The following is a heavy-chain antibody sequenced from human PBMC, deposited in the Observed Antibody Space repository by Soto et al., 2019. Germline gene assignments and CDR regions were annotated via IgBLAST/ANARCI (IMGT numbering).Heavy chain of an antibody. D-gene: IGHD3-10*01. V-gene: IGHV3-23*01. J-gene: IGHJ4*02. CDR1: GFTFSTYA. Sequence: RLSCAASGFTFSTYAMSWVRQAPGKGLEWVSTISATDGGTYYADSVTGRFTISRDNSKNTLSLQMNSLRADDTAVYYCAKVRGFGEPFDYWGQGTLVTVSS. CDR3: AKVRGFGEPFDY. CDR2: ISATDGGT.